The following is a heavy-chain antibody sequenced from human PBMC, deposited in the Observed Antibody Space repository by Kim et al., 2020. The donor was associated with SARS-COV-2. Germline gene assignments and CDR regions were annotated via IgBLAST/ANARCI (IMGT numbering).Heavy chain of an antibody. J-gene: IGHJ4*02. CDR3: AREKSRPSRAFDS. CDR1: GFIFRNYA. Sequence: GGSLRLSCAASGFIFRNYAMHWVRQAPGKGLEWVAVIPYDGGNKHYADSVKGRFTISRDNSKNTLYLQMSSPRIEDTAVYYCAREKSRPSRAFDSWGQGT. CDR2: IPYDGGNK. D-gene: IGHD3-10*01. V-gene: IGHV3-30-3*01.